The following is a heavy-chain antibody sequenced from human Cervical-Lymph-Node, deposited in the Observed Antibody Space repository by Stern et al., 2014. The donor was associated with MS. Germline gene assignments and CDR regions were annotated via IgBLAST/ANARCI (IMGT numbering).Heavy chain of an antibody. CDR1: GYSFTSYW. CDR2: IYPGDSDT. V-gene: IGHV5-51*01. J-gene: IGHJ4*02. Sequence: EVQLVQSGAEVKKPGESLKISCKGSGYSFTSYWIGWVRQMPGKGLEWMGIIYPGDSDTRYSPSFQGQVTISADKSISTAYLQYYCARHAGYYDSSGYLWGQGTLVTVSS. D-gene: IGHD3-22*01. CDR3: YL.